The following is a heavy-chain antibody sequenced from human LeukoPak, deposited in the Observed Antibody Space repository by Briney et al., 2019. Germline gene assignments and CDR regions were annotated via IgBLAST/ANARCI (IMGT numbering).Heavy chain of an antibody. CDR1: GFIFSTYP. J-gene: IGHJ4*02. D-gene: IGHD1-26*01. V-gene: IGHV3-23*01. Sequence: PGGSLGLSCAASGFIFSTYPMSWVHQAPGKGLEWVSAITGSGDSTFYADSVKGRCTISRDNSKNTLSLQMNTLRAEDTAVYYCAKENPVGGTNYFDYWGQGTLVTVSS. CDR2: ITGSGDST. CDR3: AKENPVGGTNYFDY.